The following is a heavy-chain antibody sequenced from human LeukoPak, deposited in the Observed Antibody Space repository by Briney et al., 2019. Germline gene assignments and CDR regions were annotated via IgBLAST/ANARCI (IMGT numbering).Heavy chain of an antibody. CDR1: GYTFTSYY. Sequence: ASVKVSCKASGYTFTSYYMHWVRQAPGQGLEWMGIINPSGGSTSYAQKFQGRVTMTRDMSTSTVYMELSSLRSEDTAVYYCARGIQLWLNYYYYYMDVWGKGTTVTISS. CDR2: INPSGGST. V-gene: IGHV1-46*01. CDR3: ARGIQLWLNYYYYYMDV. J-gene: IGHJ6*03. D-gene: IGHD5-18*01.